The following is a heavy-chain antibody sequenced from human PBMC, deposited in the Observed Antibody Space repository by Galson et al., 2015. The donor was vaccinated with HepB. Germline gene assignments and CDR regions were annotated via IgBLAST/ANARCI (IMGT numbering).Heavy chain of an antibody. Sequence: SLRLSCAASGFTFSGSAVHWVRQAPGKGLEWVGRIRSKPNSDATAYWASLKGRFTISRDDSQNTAYLQMDSLKTEDTAVYYRTCRGCYYFVSGSHPDSDYHAMDVWGQGTTVIVSS. J-gene: IGHJ6*02. V-gene: IGHV3-73*01. CDR1: GFTFSGSA. D-gene: IGHD3-10*01. CDR2: IRSKPNSDAT. CDR3: TCRGCYYFVSGSHPDSDYHAMDV.